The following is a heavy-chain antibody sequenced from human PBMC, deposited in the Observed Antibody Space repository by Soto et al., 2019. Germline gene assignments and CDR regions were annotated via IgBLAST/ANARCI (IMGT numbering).Heavy chain of an antibody. Sequence: EVQLVESGGGLVQPGGSLRVSCVASGFTFIDSWMTWVRQVPGKGLEWVANINRDGSVTNHVDSMGGRFTISRDNSRNSVYLHMINLRTEDTAIYYCVRESRNGGSWWGRGTLVTVSS. V-gene: IGHV3-7*01. CDR3: VRESRNGGSW. CDR2: INRDGSVT. D-gene: IGHD2-15*01. CDR1: GFTFIDSW. J-gene: IGHJ4*02.